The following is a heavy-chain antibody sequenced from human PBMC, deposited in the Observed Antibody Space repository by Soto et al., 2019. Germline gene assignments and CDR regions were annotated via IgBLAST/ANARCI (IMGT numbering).Heavy chain of an antibody. D-gene: IGHD5-18*01. CDR1: GGTFSSYT. V-gene: IGHV1-69*02. Sequence: GASVKVSCKASGGTFSSYTISWVRQAPGQGLEWMGRIIPILGIANYAQKFQGRVTITADKSTSTAYMELSSLRSEDTAVYYCARVRVNTAMGPYNWFDPWGQGTLVTVSS. CDR3: ARVRVNTAMGPYNWFDP. J-gene: IGHJ5*02. CDR2: IIPILGIA.